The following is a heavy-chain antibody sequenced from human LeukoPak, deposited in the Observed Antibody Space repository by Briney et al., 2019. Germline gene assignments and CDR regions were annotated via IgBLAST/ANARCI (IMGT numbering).Heavy chain of an antibody. CDR2: IRDDGGFT. D-gene: IGHD3-10*02. V-gene: IGHV3-74*01. Sequence: GGSLRLSCAASGFTFRMYWMHWVRQAPGKGLVWVSRIRDDGGFTNYADSVKGRFTISRDNAKNTLYLQMNSLRDEDTAVCYCTRQDVPQARFGFDVWGQGTTVTVSS. CDR3: TRQDVPQARFGFDV. J-gene: IGHJ3*01. CDR1: GFTFRMYW.